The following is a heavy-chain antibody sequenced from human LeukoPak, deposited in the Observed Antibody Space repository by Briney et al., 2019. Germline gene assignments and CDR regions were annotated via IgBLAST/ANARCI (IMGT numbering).Heavy chain of an antibody. D-gene: IGHD3-16*02. CDR1: GGSIGNYY. CDR3: ARHIGGGIEDMDV. V-gene: IGHV4-59*08. CDR2: IYVTGST. Sequence: SETLSLTCIVSGGSIGNYYWSWIRQSPGKGLEWIGYIYVTGSTRYNPYLQSRVTISVDTSRYQFFLKMSSVTAADTAVYYCARHIGGGIEDMDVWGTGTKVTVSS. J-gene: IGHJ6*03.